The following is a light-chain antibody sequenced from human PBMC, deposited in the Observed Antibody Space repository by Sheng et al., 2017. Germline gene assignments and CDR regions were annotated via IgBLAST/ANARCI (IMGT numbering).Light chain of an antibody. V-gene: IGLV4-69*01. CDR2: VDSDGSQ. CDR3: QTWGTGIWM. J-gene: IGLJ3*02. CDR1: SGHSKYA. Sequence: QLVLTQAPSASASLGASVKLTCALRSGHSKYAIAWHQQQPQKGPRFLMRVDSDGSQKKGDGVPGRFSGSSSGSECYLTISNLQSEDEADYYCQTWGTGIWMFGGGTKLTVL.